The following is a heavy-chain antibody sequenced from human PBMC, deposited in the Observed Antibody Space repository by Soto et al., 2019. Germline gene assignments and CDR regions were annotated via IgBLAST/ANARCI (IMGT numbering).Heavy chain of an antibody. CDR2: IWYDGTNK. Sequence: GGSLRLSCAASGFIFSNYDMHWVRQAPGKGLEWVAVIWYDGTNKYYTDSVKGRFTISRDNSKNTLYLQMSSLRAEDTATYYCTRSTNWNYEYYFDYWGQGTLVTVSS. CDR1: GFIFSNYD. V-gene: IGHV3-33*01. J-gene: IGHJ4*02. CDR3: TRSTNWNYEYYFDY. D-gene: IGHD1-7*01.